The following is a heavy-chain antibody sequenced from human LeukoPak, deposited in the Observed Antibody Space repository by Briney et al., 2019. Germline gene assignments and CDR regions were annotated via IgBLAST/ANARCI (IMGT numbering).Heavy chain of an antibody. Sequence: SETLSLTCTVSGGSISSSSYYWGWIRQPPGKGLEWIGSIYYSGSTYYNPSPKSRVTISVDTSKNQFSLKLSSVTAADTAVYYCARPKYSSGRGAFDIWGQGTMVTVSS. CDR1: GGSISSSSYY. CDR2: IYYSGST. J-gene: IGHJ3*02. V-gene: IGHV4-39*01. D-gene: IGHD6-19*01. CDR3: ARPKYSSGRGAFDI.